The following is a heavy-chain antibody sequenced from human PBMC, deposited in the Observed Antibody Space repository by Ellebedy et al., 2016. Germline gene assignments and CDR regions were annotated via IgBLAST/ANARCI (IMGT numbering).Heavy chain of an antibody. Sequence: GESLKISCAASGFNFNSHSIHWVRQAQGKGLEWVAAISNDGNDENYGASVKGRFSISRDNSKNRVYLQMSSLRVEDTAVYSCARVRSPDYSTNYDLDVWGQGTTVTVSS. CDR2: ISNDGNDE. J-gene: IGHJ6*02. CDR3: ARVRSPDYSTNYDLDV. D-gene: IGHD3-22*01. V-gene: IGHV3-30*04. CDR1: GFNFNSHS.